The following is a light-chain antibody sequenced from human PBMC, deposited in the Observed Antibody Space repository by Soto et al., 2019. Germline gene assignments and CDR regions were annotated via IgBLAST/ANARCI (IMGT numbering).Light chain of an antibody. Sequence: IQMTQSPFSLSASVGDRVTITCRAGQSIASYLNWCQQKPGKPPNLLVYAASRLQSGVPPRFSGTRSGTNFTLTIGSLQTEDVATYYCQQTYSIPSTFGQGTKLEIK. CDR2: AAS. V-gene: IGKV1-39*01. CDR1: QSIASY. CDR3: QQTYSIPST. J-gene: IGKJ2*01.